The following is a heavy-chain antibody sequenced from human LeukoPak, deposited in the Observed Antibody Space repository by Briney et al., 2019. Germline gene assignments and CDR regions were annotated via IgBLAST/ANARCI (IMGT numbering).Heavy chain of an antibody. J-gene: IGHJ4*02. CDR3: ARDSGGYPGHFDY. V-gene: IGHV3-23*01. CDR1: GFTFSSYA. Sequence: PGGSLRLSCAASGFTFSSYAMSWVRQAPGKGLEWVSGIFGSGGSTHYADSVKGRFTISRDNSKNTVYLQMNSLSAEDTAVYYCARDSGGYPGHFDYWGQGTLVTVSS. D-gene: IGHD1-26*01. CDR2: IFGSGGST.